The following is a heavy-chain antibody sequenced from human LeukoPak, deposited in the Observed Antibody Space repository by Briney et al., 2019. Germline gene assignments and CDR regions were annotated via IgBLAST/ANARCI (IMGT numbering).Heavy chain of an antibody. CDR3: AKDHSVLTGSDY. CDR2: ISANGGDT. D-gene: IGHD3-9*01. V-gene: IGHV3-43*02. Sequence: AGGSLRLSCAASGFTFDGFAMHWVRQAPGKGLEWVSLISANGGDTYYAASVKGRFTISRNNSKNSLYLQMNSLRTEDTALYYCAKDHSVLTGSDYWGQGTLVTVSS. J-gene: IGHJ4*02. CDR1: GFTFDGFA.